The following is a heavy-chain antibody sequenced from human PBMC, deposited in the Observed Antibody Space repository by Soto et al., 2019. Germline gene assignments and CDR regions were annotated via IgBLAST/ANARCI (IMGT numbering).Heavy chain of an antibody. CDR3: ARDYTAPVYGMDV. D-gene: IGHD5-18*01. CDR1: GGSISSGGEY. V-gene: IGHV4-31*03. Sequence: QVQLQESGPGLVKPSQTLSLTCTVSGGSISSGGEYWSWIRQHPGKVLEWIGYIYYSGSTYYNPSLKSRVTISVDTSKNAFSLKLSSVTAADTAVYYCARDYTAPVYGMDVWGQGTTVTVSS. J-gene: IGHJ6*02. CDR2: IYYSGST.